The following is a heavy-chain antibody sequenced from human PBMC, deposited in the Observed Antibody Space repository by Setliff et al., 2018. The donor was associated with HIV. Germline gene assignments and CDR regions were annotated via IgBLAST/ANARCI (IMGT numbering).Heavy chain of an antibody. CDR1: GLPFSNFA. J-gene: IGHJ4*02. D-gene: IGHD6-13*01. Sequence: GESLTISCAASGLPFSNFAMAWVRQAPGKGLQWVSWISGGGDTTSYSYSVQGRFTISRDNSKNTVYLQMNSLSADDSAIYYCAKFVGAGEDFFDHWGQGALVTVSS. V-gene: IGHV3-23*01. CDR3: AKFVGAGEDFFDH. CDR2: ISGGGDTT.